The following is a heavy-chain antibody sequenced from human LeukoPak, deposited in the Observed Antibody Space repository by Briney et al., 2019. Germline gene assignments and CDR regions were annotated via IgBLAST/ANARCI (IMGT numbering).Heavy chain of an antibody. Sequence: GESLKISCKGSGCTFTSYWISWVRQMPGKGLEWMGKIDPSDSYTTYNPSFQGHVTISADKSISAAYLQWSSLKASDTAMYYCARHSHYDFWSGYLDYWGQGTLVTVSS. D-gene: IGHD3-3*01. CDR3: ARHSHYDFWSGYLDY. J-gene: IGHJ4*02. V-gene: IGHV5-10-1*01. CDR1: GCTFTSYW. CDR2: IDPSDSYT.